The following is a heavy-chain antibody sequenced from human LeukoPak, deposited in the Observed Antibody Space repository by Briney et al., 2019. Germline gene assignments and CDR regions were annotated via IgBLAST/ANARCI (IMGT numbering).Heavy chain of an antibody. CDR1: GGTFSSYA. CDR2: IIPIFGTA. J-gene: IGHJ4*02. V-gene: IGHV1-69*05. D-gene: IGHD3-22*01. Sequence: ASVKVSCKASGGTFSSYAISWVRQAPGQGLEWMGGIIPIFGTANYAQKFQGRVTITTDESTSTAYMELSILRSEDTAVYYCASVYYDSSGYPEPYFDYWGQGTLVTVSS. CDR3: ASVYYDSSGYPEPYFDY.